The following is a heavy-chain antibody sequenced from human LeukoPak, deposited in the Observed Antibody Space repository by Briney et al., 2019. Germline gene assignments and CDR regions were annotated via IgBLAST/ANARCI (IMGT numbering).Heavy chain of an antibody. J-gene: IGHJ4*02. CDR2: ISSSSSYI. CDR3: ARIPDGTTGMGY. Sequence: GGSLRLSCAASGFTFSSYSMNWVRQAPAKGLEWVSSISSSSSYIYYADSVKGRFTISRDNAKNSLYLQMNSLRAEDTAVYYCARIPDGTTGMGYWGQGTLVTVSS. V-gene: IGHV3-21*01. D-gene: IGHD1-1*01. CDR1: GFTFSSYS.